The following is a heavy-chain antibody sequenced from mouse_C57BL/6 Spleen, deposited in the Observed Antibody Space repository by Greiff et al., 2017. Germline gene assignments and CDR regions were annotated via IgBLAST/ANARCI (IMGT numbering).Heavy chain of an antibody. CDR3: ARSYYSNLYAMDY. D-gene: IGHD2-5*01. CDR2: IYPGSGNT. Sequence: QVQLQQSGAELVRPGASVKLSCKASGYTFTDYYINWVKQRPGQGLEWIARIYPGSGNTYYNEKFKGKATLTAEKSSSTAYMQLSSLTSEDSAVYFCARSYYSNLYAMDYWGQGTSVTVSS. J-gene: IGHJ4*01. CDR1: GYTFTDYY. V-gene: IGHV1-76*01.